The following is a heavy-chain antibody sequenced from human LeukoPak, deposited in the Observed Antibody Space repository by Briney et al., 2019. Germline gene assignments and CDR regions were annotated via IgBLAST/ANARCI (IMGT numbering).Heavy chain of an antibody. CDR3: ARDRRENYYDSSGYFDY. J-gene: IGHJ4*02. D-gene: IGHD3-22*01. CDR2: IIPIFGTA. Sequence: SVKVSCKASGGTYSSYAISWVRQAPGQGLEWMGGIIPIFGTANYAQKFQGRVTITADESTSTAYMELSSLRSEDTAVYYCARDRRENYYDSSGYFDYWGQGTLVTVSS. V-gene: IGHV1-69*13. CDR1: GGTYSSYA.